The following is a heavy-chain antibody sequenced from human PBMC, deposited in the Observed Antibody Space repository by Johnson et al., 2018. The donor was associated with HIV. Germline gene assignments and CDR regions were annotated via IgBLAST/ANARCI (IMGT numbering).Heavy chain of an antibody. J-gene: IGHJ3*02. CDR3: ARYSGSYLPDAFDI. D-gene: IGHD1-26*01. Sequence: VQLVESGGGLVQPGGSLRLSCAASGFTFSSYWMSWVRQAPGKGLEWVANIKQDGSEKYYVDSVKGRFTISRDNAKNSLYLQMNSLRAEDTAVYYCARYSGSYLPDAFDIWGRGTMVTVSS. CDR1: GFTFSSYW. CDR2: IKQDGSEK. V-gene: IGHV3-7*01.